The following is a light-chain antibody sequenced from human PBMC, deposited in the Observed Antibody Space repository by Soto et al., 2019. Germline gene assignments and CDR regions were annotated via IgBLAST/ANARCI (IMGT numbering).Light chain of an antibody. V-gene: IGKV1-13*02. J-gene: IGKJ4*01. Sequence: ALQLTQSPYSLSASVGDRVTITCRASQGINTALAWYQQKPGKAPELLIYDVSSLASGVPSRFSGSGSGTDFTLTISSLQPEDFATYYCQQFNMYPLTFGGGTKVEIQ. CDR2: DVS. CDR1: QGINTA. CDR3: QQFNMYPLT.